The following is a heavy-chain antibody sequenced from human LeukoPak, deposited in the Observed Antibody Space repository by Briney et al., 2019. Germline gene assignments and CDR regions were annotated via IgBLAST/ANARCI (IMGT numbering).Heavy chain of an antibody. CDR1: GFTFSSYA. CDR3: AKVGELMITFGGVIVPYYFDY. J-gene: IGHJ4*02. D-gene: IGHD3-16*02. Sequence: GGSLRLSCAASGFTFSSYAMSWVRQAPGKGLEWVSAISGSGGSTYYADSVKGRFTISRDNSKNTLYLQMNSLRAEDTAVYYCAKVGELMITFGGVIVPYYFDYWGQGTLVTVSS. V-gene: IGHV3-23*01. CDR2: ISGSGGST.